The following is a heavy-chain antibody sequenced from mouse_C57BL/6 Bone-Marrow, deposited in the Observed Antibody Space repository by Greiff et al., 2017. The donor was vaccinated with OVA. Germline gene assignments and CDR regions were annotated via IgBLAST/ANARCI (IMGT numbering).Heavy chain of an antibody. D-gene: IGHD2-4*01. V-gene: IGHV1-18*01. CDR3: ARGGYYDDDGGAWFAY. CDR1: GYTFTDYN. J-gene: IGHJ3*01. Sequence: EVQLQQSGPELAKPGASVKIPCKASGYTFTDYNMDWVKQSHGKSLEWIGDINSNNGGTIDNQKFKGKATLTVDKSSSTAYMELRSLTSEDTAVYYCARGGYYDDDGGAWFAYWGQGTLVTVSA. CDR2: INSNNGGT.